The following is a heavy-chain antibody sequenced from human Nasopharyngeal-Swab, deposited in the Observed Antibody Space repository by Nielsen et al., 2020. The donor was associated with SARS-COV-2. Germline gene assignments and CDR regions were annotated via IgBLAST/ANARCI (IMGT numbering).Heavy chain of an antibody. CDR2: INHSGST. J-gene: IGHJ6*03. Sequence: ESLKISCAVYGWSLSGYYWSWIRQPPGKGLEWIGEINHSGSTNYNPSLKSRVTISVDTYKNQFSLKLSSVTAADTAVYYCARERQLNYYYYYYYMDVWGKGTTVTVSS. D-gene: IGHD1-1*01. CDR3: ARERQLNYYYYYYYMDV. V-gene: IGHV4-34*01. CDR1: GWSLSGYY.